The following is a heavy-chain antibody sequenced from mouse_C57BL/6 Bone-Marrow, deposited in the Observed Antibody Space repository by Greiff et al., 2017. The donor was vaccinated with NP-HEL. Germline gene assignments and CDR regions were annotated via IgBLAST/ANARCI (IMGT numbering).Heavy chain of an antibody. CDR1: GYAFSSSW. V-gene: IGHV1-82*01. J-gene: IGHJ2*01. CDR2: IYPGDGDT. CDR3: ARWKGFYYYGRGYFDY. D-gene: IGHD1-1*01. Sequence: QVQLQQSGPELVKPGASVKISCKASGYAFSSSWMNWVKQRPGKGLEWIGRIYPGDGDTNYNGKFKGKATLTADKSSSTAYMQLSSLTSEDSAVYFCARWKGFYYYGRGYFDYWGQGTTLTVSS.